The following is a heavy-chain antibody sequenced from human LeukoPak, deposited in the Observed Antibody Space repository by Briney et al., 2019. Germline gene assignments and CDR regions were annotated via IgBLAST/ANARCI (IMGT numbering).Heavy chain of an antibody. Sequence: GGSLRLSCAASGFTFSSHWMSWVRQAPGKGLEWVANIKQDGGEKYYVDSVKGRFTISRDNAKNSLYLQMNSLRAEDTAVYYCARDESPYCSGGSCTRFDSWGQGTLVTVSS. D-gene: IGHD2-15*01. J-gene: IGHJ4*02. V-gene: IGHV3-7*05. CDR1: GFTFSSHW. CDR2: IKQDGGEK. CDR3: ARDESPYCSGGSCTRFDS.